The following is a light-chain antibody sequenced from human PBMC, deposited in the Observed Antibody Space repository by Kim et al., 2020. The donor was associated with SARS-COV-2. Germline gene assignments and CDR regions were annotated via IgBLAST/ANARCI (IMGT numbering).Light chain of an antibody. CDR2: GAS. CDR1: QSIITF. Sequence: SVGVRVTTTCPESQSIITFLMWYQQKPGKAPRLLIYGASTLQSGVPSRFSGSGSGTDCTLIISCLQPEDFATYYCQQSFTTPQITFGQGTRLEIK. CDR3: QQSFTTPQIT. V-gene: IGKV1-39*01. J-gene: IGKJ5*01.